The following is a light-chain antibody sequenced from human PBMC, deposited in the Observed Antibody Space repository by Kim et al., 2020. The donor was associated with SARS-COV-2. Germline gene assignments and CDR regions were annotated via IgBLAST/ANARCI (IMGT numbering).Light chain of an antibody. J-gene: IGLJ2*01. CDR1: NIGSKN. CDR2: RDS. Sequence: VALGQTARITWGENNIGSKNVLWYQQKPGQAPVLVIYRDSNRPSGIPERFSGSNSGNTATLTISRAQAGDEADYYCQVWDSSPVVFGGGTQLTVL. V-gene: IGLV3-9*01. CDR3: QVWDSSPVV.